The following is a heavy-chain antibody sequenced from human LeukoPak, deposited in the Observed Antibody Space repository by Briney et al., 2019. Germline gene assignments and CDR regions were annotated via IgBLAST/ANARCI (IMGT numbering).Heavy chain of an antibody. CDR3: AKAEYGDYQHYGMDV. CDR1: GFTFSSYG. D-gene: IGHD4-17*01. V-gene: IGHV3-30*18. J-gene: IGHJ6*02. Sequence: GGSLRLSCAASGFTFSSYGMHWVRQAPGKGLEWVAVISYDGSNKYYADSVKGRFTISRDNSKNTLYLQMNSLRAEDTAVYYCAKAEYGDYQHYGMDVWGQGTTVTVSS. CDR2: ISYDGSNK.